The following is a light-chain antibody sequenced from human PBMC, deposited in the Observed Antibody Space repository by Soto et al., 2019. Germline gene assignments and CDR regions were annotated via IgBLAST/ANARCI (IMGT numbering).Light chain of an antibody. J-gene: IGKJ1*01. V-gene: IGKV3-15*01. CDR1: QSVSIN. Sequence: ETVMTQSPATLSVSPGERVTLSCRASQSVSINLAWYQQKPGQAPRLLIYGASTRAAGIPARFSGSGSGTEFTLIISSLQSEDFAVYYCQDYSDWPTWTFGQGTKVDIK. CDR3: QDYSDWPTWT. CDR2: GAS.